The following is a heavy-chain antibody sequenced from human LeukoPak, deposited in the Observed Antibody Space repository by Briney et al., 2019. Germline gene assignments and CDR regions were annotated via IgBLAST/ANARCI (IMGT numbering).Heavy chain of an antibody. CDR1: GGSVSSDSYY. CDR2: VYYSGST. Sequence: SETLSLTCTVSGGSVSSDSYYWSWIRQPPGKGLEWIGCVYYSGSTNCNPSLKSRVTISVDTSTNQVSLELSSVTAADTAVYYCASHNYGGSSDHDYWGQGTLVSVSS. CDR3: ASHNYGGSSDHDY. D-gene: IGHD4-23*01. J-gene: IGHJ4*02. V-gene: IGHV4-61*01.